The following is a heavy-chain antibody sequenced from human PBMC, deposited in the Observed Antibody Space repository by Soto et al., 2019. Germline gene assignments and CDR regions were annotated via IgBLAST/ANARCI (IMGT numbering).Heavy chain of an antibody. D-gene: IGHD3-9*01. CDR3: ARVDILTGYYYFDC. CDR2: ITAHTGVT. V-gene: IGHV1-18*01. CDR1: GYTFSKYG. J-gene: IGHJ4*02. Sequence: QVQLVQSGAEVRKPGASVKVSCATSGYTFSKYGITWIRQAPGQGLERMGWITAHTGVTAYAQRLQGRVTITADTSTSTAYMELRRLRSDDTAVYYCARVDILTGYYYFDCWGQGTVVTVSS.